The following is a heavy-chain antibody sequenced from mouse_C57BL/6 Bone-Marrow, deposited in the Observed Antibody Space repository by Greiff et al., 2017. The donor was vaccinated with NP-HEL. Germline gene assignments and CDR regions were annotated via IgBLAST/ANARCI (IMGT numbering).Heavy chain of an antibody. CDR3: AREWGYDGFAY. Sequence: DVKLVESGGGLVKPGGSLKLSCAASGFTFSDYGMHWVRQAPEKGLEWVAYISSGSSTIYYADTVKGRFTISRDNAKNTLFLQMTSLRSEDTAMYYCAREWGYDGFAYWGQGTLVTVSA. CDR2: ISSGSSTI. D-gene: IGHD2-2*01. CDR1: GFTFSDYG. J-gene: IGHJ3*01. V-gene: IGHV5-17*01.